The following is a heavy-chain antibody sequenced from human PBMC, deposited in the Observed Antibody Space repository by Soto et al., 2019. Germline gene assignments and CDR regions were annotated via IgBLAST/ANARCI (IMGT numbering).Heavy chain of an antibody. CDR1: GGSISSSSYC. CDR2: IYYSGST. Sequence: QLQLQESGPGLVKPSETLSLTCTVSGGSISSSSYCWGWIRQPPGKGLEWIGSIYYSGSTYYNPSLKSRVTISVDTSKNQFSLKLSSVTAADTAVYYCATKTGGGWEDGMDVWGQGTTVTVSS. D-gene: IGHD6-19*01. J-gene: IGHJ6*02. V-gene: IGHV4-39*01. CDR3: ATKTGGGWEDGMDV.